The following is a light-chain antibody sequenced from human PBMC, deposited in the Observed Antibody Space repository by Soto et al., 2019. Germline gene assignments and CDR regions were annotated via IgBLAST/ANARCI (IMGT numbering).Light chain of an antibody. CDR2: KVS. V-gene: IGKV2-30*01. CDR3: MQGTHWPWT. Sequence: DVVMTPSPLSLPVTLGQPASISCRSSQSPLYSDGNTYLSWFQQRPGQSPRRLIYKVSNRDSGVPDRFSGSGSGTDFTLKISRVEAEDVGVYYCMQGTHWPWTFGQGTKVEIK. J-gene: IGKJ1*01. CDR1: QSPLYSDGNTY.